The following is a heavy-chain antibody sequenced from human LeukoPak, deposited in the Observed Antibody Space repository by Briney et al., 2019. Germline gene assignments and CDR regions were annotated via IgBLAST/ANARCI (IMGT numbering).Heavy chain of an antibody. J-gene: IGHJ5*02. D-gene: IGHD6-13*01. CDR1: GGSISSYY. V-gene: IGHV4-4*07. Sequence: PSETLSLTCTVSGGSISSYYWSWIRQPAGKGLEWIGRIYTSGSTYYNPSLKSRVTISVDTSKNQFSLKLSSVTAADTAVYYCARAPGALSSSWYENWFDPWGQGTLVTVSS. CDR3: ARAPGALSSSWYENWFDP. CDR2: IYTSGST.